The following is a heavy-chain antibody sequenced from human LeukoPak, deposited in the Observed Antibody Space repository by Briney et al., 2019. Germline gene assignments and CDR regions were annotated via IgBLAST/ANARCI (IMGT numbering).Heavy chain of an antibody. CDR2: IYPGDSDT. Sequence: GESLKISCKGSGYSFTSYWIGWVRQMPGKGLEWMGIIYPGDSDTRYSPSFQGQVTISADKSISTAYLQWSSLKASDTAMYYCARVSCSSTSRYAGGWFDPWGQGTLVTVSS. CDR3: ARVSCSSTSRYAGGWFDP. V-gene: IGHV5-51*01. CDR1: GYSFTSYW. J-gene: IGHJ5*02. D-gene: IGHD2-2*01.